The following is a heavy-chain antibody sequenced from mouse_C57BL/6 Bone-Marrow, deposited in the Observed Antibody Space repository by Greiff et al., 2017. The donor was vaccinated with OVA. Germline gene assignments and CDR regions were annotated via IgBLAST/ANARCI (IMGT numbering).Heavy chain of an antibody. CDR3: ANITTDYYAMDY. J-gene: IGHJ4*01. D-gene: IGHD1-1*01. V-gene: IGHV1-82*01. CDR1: GYAFSSSW. Sequence: VQLQQSGPELVKPGASVKISCKASGYAFSSSWMNWVKQRPGKGLEWIGRIYPGDGDTNYNGKFKGKATLTADKSSSTAHMQLSSLTSEDSAVYFCANITTDYYAMDYWGQGTSVTVSS. CDR2: IYPGDGDT.